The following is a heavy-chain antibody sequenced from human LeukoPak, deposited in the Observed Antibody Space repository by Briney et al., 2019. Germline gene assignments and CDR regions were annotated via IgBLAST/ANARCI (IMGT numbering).Heavy chain of an antibody. Sequence: SETLSLTCTVSGGSISSSSYYWGWIRQPPGKGLEWIGSIYYSGSTYYNPSLKSRVTISVDTSKNQFSLKLSSVTAADTAVYYCARTHNWNSDDAFDIWGQGTMVTVSS. CDR2: IYYSGST. V-gene: IGHV4-39*01. CDR3: ARTHNWNSDDAFDI. CDR1: GGSISSSSYY. J-gene: IGHJ3*02. D-gene: IGHD1-7*01.